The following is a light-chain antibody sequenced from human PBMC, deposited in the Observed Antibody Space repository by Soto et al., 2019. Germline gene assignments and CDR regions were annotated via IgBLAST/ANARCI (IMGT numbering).Light chain of an antibody. V-gene: IGLV2-14*01. J-gene: IGLJ1*01. CDR1: SSDVGGYNY. Sequence: QSALTQPASVSGSPGQSITISCTGTSSDVGGYNYVSWYQQHPGKAPKLMIYDVSNRPSGVSNRFSGSKCGNTASLTISGLQAEDEADYYCSSYTSSSTLGYVFGTGTKLTVL. CDR2: DVS. CDR3: SSYTSSSTLGYV.